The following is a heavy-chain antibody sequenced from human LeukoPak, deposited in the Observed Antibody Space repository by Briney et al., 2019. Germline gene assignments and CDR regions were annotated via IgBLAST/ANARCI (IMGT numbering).Heavy chain of an antibody. Sequence: PGGSLRLSCAASGFTFSSYSMNWFCQAPGKGLEWVSSISSSSSYIYYGDSVKGRFTISRENAKNLLYLQMNSLRAEDTAVYYCARDLGAAGTGYFDYWGQGTLVTVSS. CDR3: ARDLGAAGTGYFDY. D-gene: IGHD6-13*01. V-gene: IGHV3-21*01. CDR1: GFTFSSYS. CDR2: ISSSSSYI. J-gene: IGHJ4*02.